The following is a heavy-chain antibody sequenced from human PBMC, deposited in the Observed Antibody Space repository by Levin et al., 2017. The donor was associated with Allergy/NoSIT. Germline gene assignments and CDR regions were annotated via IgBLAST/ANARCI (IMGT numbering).Heavy chain of an antibody. Sequence: GGSLRLSCAASGFTFSSYSMNWVRQAPGKGLEWVSSISSSSSYIYYADSVKGRFTISRDNAKNSLYLQMNSLRAEDTAVYYCARVGLDYGDYVDAFDIWGQGTMVTVSS. CDR1: GFTFSSYS. V-gene: IGHV3-21*01. CDR2: ISSSSSYI. D-gene: IGHD4-17*01. CDR3: ARVGLDYGDYVDAFDI. J-gene: IGHJ3*02.